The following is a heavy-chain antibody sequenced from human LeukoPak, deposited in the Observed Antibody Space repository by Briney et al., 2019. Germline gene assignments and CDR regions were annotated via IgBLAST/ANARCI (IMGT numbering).Heavy chain of an antibody. CDR2: MNSDESTT. CDR1: GFTFSSYW. D-gene: IGHD6-13*01. CDR3: ARGSKYSSSWYVDY. J-gene: IGHJ4*02. V-gene: IGHV3-74*01. Sequence: GGSLRLSCAASGFTFSSYWMHWVRQAPGKGPVWVSSMNSDESTTTYADCVKGRFTISRDNANTTLYLQMNSLRVEDTAVYYCARGSKYSSSWYVDYWGQGTLVTVSS.